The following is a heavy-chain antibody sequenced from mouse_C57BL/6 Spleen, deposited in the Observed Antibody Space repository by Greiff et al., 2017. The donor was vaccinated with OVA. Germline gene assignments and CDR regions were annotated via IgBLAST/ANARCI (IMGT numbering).Heavy chain of an antibody. V-gene: IGHV2-5*01. CDR1: GFSLTSYG. Sequence: VMLVESGPGLVQPSQSLSITCTVSGFSLTSYGVHWVRQSPGKGLEWLGVIWRGGSTDHNAAFMSRLSITKDNSKSQVFFKMNSLQADDTAIYYCAAPMVTTDAMDYWGQGTSVTVSS. CDR3: AAPMVTTDAMDY. CDR2: IWRGGST. D-gene: IGHD2-2*01. J-gene: IGHJ4*01.